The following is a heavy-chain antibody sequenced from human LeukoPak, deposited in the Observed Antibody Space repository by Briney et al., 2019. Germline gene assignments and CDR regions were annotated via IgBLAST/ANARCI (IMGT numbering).Heavy chain of an antibody. Sequence: ASVKVSCKASGYTFTSYYMHWVRQAPGQGLEWMGIINPSGGSTSYAQKFQGRVTMTRDMSTSTVYMELSSLRSEDTAVYYCATGGRDYFDGGGHRNWFDPWGQGTLVSVTS. CDR2: INPSGGST. V-gene: IGHV1-46*01. J-gene: IGHJ5*02. CDR3: ATGGRDYFDGGGHRNWFDP. D-gene: IGHD3-22*01. CDR1: GYTFTSYY.